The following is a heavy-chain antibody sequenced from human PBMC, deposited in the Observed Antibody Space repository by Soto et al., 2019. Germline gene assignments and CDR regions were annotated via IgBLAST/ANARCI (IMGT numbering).Heavy chain of an antibody. D-gene: IGHD6-13*01. CDR1: GYTFTSYD. CDR2: MNPNSGHT. CDR3: PGTIAVAGGSYYSGMYV. J-gene: IGHJ6*02. V-gene: IGHV1-8*01. Sequence: QVQLVQSGAEVKKPGASVKVSCKASGYTFTSYDINWVRQATGQGLEWMGWMNPNSGHTGYAQKFQGRVTMTRNTSITRAYMELSSLRSHDTAVSYCPGTIAVAGGSYYSGMYVWCQGTPVTVS.